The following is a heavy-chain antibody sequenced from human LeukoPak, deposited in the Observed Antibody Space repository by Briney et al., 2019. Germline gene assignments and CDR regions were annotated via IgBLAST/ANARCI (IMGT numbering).Heavy chain of an antibody. CDR3: ARVAGGSSPYYFDY. CDR2: INSDGSST. V-gene: IGHV3-74*01. Sequence: PGGSPRLSCAASGFTFSSYWMHWVRQAPGKGLVWVSRINSDGSSTSYADSVKGRFTISRDNAKSTLYLQMNSLRAEDTAVYYCARVAGGSSPYYFDYWGRGTLVTVSS. CDR1: GFTFSSYW. J-gene: IGHJ4*02. D-gene: IGHD6-13*01.